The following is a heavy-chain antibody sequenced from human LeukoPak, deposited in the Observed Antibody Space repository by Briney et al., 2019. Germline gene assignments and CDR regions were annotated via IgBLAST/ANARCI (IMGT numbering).Heavy chain of an antibody. V-gene: IGHV4-59*01. CDR3: ARSHSVWTSFDY. J-gene: IGHJ4*02. CDR2: IYYSAST. CDR1: GGSISTYY. D-gene: IGHD3/OR15-3a*01. Sequence: PSETLSLTCTVSGGSISTYYWSWIRQPPGKGLEGIGYIYYSASTNYNPSLRSRVTISVDTSKNQFSLKLSSVTAADTAVYYCARSHSVWTSFDYWGQGTLVTVSS.